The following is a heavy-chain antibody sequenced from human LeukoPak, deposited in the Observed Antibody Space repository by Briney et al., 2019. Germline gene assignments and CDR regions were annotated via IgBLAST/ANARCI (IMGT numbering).Heavy chain of an antibody. V-gene: IGHV4-4*07. D-gene: IGHD2-2*01. CDR2: IYTSGST. Sequence: PSETLSLTCTDSGGSISSFYRSWIRPPAGKGLEWIGRIYTSGSTNYNPSLRSRVTMSVDTSKNQFSLKLRSVTAADTAVYYCARQYCSSTSCSFYSEYWGEGTLVTVS. CDR1: GGSISSFY. J-gene: IGHJ4*02. CDR3: ARQYCSSTSCSFYSEY.